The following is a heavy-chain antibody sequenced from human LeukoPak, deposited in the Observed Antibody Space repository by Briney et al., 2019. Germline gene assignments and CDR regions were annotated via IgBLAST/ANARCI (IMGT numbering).Heavy chain of an antibody. D-gene: IGHD3-10*01. CDR3: AREEPNYYGSGSYYP. Sequence: GGSLRLSCTTSGFTFTDYWMTWVRQAPGKGLEWVSYISSSGSTIYYADSVKGRFTISRDNAKNSLYLQMNSLRAEDTAVYYCAREEPNYYGSGSYYPWGQGTLVTVSS. CDR1: GFTFTDYW. V-gene: IGHV3-11*04. J-gene: IGHJ4*02. CDR2: ISSSGSTI.